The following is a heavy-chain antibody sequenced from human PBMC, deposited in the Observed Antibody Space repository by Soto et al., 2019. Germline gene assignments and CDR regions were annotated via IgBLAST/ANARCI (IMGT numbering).Heavy chain of an antibody. D-gene: IGHD3-3*01. CDR3: ARVAYYDFWKHPPEDYYGMDV. V-gene: IGHV4-4*07. J-gene: IGHJ6*02. CDR1: GGSISSYY. Sequence: SETLSLTCTVSGGSISSYYWSWIRQPAGKGLEWIGRIYTSGSTNYNPSLKSRVTMSVDTSKNQFSLKLSSVTAAGTAVYYCARVAYYDFWKHPPEDYYGMDVWGQGTTVTVSS. CDR2: IYTSGST.